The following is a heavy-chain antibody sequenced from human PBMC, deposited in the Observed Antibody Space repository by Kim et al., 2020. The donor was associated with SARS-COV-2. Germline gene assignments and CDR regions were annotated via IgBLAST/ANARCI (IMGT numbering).Heavy chain of an antibody. V-gene: IGHV4-59*08. Sequence: SETLSLICTVSGDSISSYYWSWIRQPPGKGLEWIGYIYYSGSTNYNPSLKSRVTISVDTSKNQFSLKLSSVTAADTAVSYCARGQLWYDFWGQGTLVTAS. J-gene: IGHJ4*02. CDR1: GDSISSYY. CDR2: IYYSGST. D-gene: IGHD5-18*01. CDR3: ARGQLWYDF.